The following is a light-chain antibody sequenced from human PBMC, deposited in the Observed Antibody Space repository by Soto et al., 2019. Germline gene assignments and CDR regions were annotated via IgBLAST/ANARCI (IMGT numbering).Light chain of an antibody. Sequence: DIQMTQSPSTVSAYVGASVTITCRASQSISSWLAWYQQKPGKAPKLLIYKASSLESGLPSRFSGSGSGTDFTLTISSLKPEDFATYYCQQANSFPLTFGGGTKVDI. J-gene: IGKJ4*01. CDR3: QQANSFPLT. CDR1: QSISSW. CDR2: KAS. V-gene: IGKV1-5*03.